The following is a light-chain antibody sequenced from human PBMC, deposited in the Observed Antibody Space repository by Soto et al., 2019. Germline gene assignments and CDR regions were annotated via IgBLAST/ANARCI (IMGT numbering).Light chain of an antibody. CDR2: AAS. CDR3: QQYSSYPPT. Sequence: IQMTQSPSSLSASVGDRVAITCRASQDINSFLAWFQQKPGKAPKSLIYAASTLQSGVSSNFSGSGSGPDFTLPITILQPEDFATYSCQQYSSYPPTFGGVNKVEI. V-gene: IGKV1-16*02. CDR1: QDINSF. J-gene: IGKJ4*01.